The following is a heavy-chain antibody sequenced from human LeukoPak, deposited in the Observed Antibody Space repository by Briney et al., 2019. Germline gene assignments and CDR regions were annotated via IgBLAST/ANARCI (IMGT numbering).Heavy chain of an antibody. Sequence: TGGSLRLSCAASGFTFSSYSMNWVRQAPGKGLEWVSSISSSSSYIYYADSVKGRFTISRDNAKNSLYLQMNSLRAEDTAVYYCARGPDYGDYNYYYGMDVWGQGTTVTVSS. D-gene: IGHD4-17*01. CDR2: ISSSSSYI. CDR1: GFTFSSYS. V-gene: IGHV3-21*01. J-gene: IGHJ6*02. CDR3: ARGPDYGDYNYYYGMDV.